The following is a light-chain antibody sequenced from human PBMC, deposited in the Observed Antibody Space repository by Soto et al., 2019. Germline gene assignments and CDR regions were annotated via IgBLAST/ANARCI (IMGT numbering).Light chain of an antibody. CDR1: SSDIGGYIY. V-gene: IGLV2-14*01. Sequence: QSVLTQPASVSASPGQSITISCTGTSSDIGGYIYVSWYQHHPGKAPRLMIYEVSSWPSGVSNRFSGSKSGNTASLTISGLQAEDEAQYYCSSYSSANTVIFGGGTKLTVL. J-gene: IGLJ2*01. CDR2: EVS. CDR3: SSYSSANTVI.